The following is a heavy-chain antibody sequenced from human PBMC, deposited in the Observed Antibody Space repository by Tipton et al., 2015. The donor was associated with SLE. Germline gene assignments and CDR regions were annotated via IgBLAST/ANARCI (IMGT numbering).Heavy chain of an antibody. V-gene: IGHV3-48*03. Sequence: GSLRLSCAASGFTFSSYEMNWVRQAPGKGLEWVSYISSSGITIYYADSVKGRFTISRDNTKNSLYLQMNSLRAEDTAVYYCARESKGIAAAGPVYYFDYWGQGTLVTVSS. D-gene: IGHD6-13*01. CDR3: ARESKGIAAAGPVYYFDY. CDR1: GFTFSSYE. J-gene: IGHJ4*02. CDR2: ISSSGITI.